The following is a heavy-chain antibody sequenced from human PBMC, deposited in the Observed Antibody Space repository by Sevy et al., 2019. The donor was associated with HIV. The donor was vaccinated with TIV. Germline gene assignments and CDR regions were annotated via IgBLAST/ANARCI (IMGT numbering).Heavy chain of an antibody. Sequence: GGSLRLSCAASGFTFSGSAMHWVRQASGKGLEWVGRIRSKANSYATAYAGSVKGRFTISRDDSKNTAYLQMNSLKTEDTAVYYCTRYYNWNEDYWGQGTLVTVSS. V-gene: IGHV3-73*01. CDR2: IRSKANSYAT. CDR1: GFTFSGSA. J-gene: IGHJ4*02. D-gene: IGHD1-20*01. CDR3: TRYYNWNEDY.